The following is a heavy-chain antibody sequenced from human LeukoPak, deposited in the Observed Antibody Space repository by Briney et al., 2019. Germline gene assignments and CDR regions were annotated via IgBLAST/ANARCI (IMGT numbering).Heavy chain of an antibody. D-gene: IGHD3-10*01. Sequence: SETLSLTCTVSGGSISSYYWSWIRQPPGKGLEWIGYIYYSGSTNYNPSLKSRVTISVDMSKNQFSLKLSSVTAADTAVYYCARALVSSGSGSYYTAFDIWGQGTMVTVSS. V-gene: IGHV4-59*01. CDR3: ARALVSSGSGSYYTAFDI. CDR2: IYYSGST. CDR1: GGSISSYY. J-gene: IGHJ3*02.